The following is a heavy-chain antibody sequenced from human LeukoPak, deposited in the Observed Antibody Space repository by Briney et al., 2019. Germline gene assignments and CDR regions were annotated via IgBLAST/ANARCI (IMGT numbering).Heavy chain of an antibody. D-gene: IGHD2-21*02. CDR1: GFTFSDYY. CDR3: ASTRPVPRFQHCGGDCFFDY. CDR2: ISSTGSTK. J-gene: IGHJ4*02. Sequence: GGSLRLSCAASGFTFSDYYMSWIRRAPGKGLEWVSYISSTGSTKYYADSVKGRFTISRDNAKNSLYLQVNSLAADDTAVYYCASTRPVPRFQHCGGDCFFDYWGQGTLVTVSS. V-gene: IGHV3-11*01.